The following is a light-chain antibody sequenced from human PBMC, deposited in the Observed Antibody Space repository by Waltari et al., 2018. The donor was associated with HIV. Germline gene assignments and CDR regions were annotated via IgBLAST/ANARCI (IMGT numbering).Light chain of an antibody. Sequence: DIQMTQSTSSLSDSVGDSVPITCRASHTINNYLNWYQQKSGKAPELLIYAASSLQGGVPYRFSGSGSGTDFTLTISSLQPEDFATYYCQETYSPTRAFGQGTKLEIK. CDR2: AAS. V-gene: IGKV1-39*01. CDR3: QETYSPTRA. CDR1: HTINNY. J-gene: IGKJ2*01.